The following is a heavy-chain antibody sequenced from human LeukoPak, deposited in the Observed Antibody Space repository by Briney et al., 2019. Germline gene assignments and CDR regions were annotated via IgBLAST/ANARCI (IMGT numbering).Heavy chain of an antibody. CDR3: ARLRGSWYSFDY. J-gene: IGHJ4*02. CDR2: IYYSGST. CDR1: GGSISSSSYY. Sequence: SETLSLTCTVSGGSISSSSYYWGWIRQPPGKGLEWIGSIYYSGSTYYNPSLKSRVTISVDTFKNQFSLKLSSVTAADTAVYYCARLRGSWYSFDYWGQGTLVTVSS. D-gene: IGHD6-13*01. V-gene: IGHV4-39*01.